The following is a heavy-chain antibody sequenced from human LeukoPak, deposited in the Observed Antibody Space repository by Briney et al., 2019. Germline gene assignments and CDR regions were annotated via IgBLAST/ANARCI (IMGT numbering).Heavy chain of an antibody. Sequence: GGSLRLSCAASXFTFTSYGMSWVRHPPGRGMEWHSSIGDSGVPTYYAGSVKGRFTISRDKSQNTLYLQMNSLRADDTAVYYCAKVATWTYFDSWGQGTLVTVSS. CDR1: XFTFTSYG. CDR3: AKVATWTYFDS. D-gene: IGHD3/OR15-3a*01. J-gene: IGHJ4*02. V-gene: IGHV3-23*01. CDR2: IGDSGVPT.